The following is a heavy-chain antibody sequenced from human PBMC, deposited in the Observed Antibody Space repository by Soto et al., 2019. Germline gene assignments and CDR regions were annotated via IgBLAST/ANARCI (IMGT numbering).Heavy chain of an antibody. V-gene: IGHV4-34*01. J-gene: IGHJ5*02. CDR1: GGSFSGYY. Sequence: TLSLTCAVYGGSFSGYYWSWIRQPPGKGLEWIGEINHSGSTNYNPSLKSRVTISVDTSKNQFSLKLSSVTAADTAVYYCARVMAGYSSIRTNWFDPWGPGTLVTVSS. CDR2: INHSGST. D-gene: IGHD6-13*01. CDR3: ARVMAGYSSIRTNWFDP.